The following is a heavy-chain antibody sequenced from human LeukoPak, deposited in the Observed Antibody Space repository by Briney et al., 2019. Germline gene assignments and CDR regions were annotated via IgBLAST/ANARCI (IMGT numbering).Heavy chain of an antibody. Sequence: SETLSLTCAVYGGSFSGYYWSWIRQPPGKGLEWIGEINHSGSTNYNPSLKSRVTISVDTSKNQFSLKLSSVTAADTAVYYCARVKKGYCSSTSCYTFSWFDPWGQGTLVTVSS. CDR2: INHSGST. J-gene: IGHJ5*02. CDR1: GGSFSGYY. D-gene: IGHD2-2*02. CDR3: ARVKKGYCSSTSCYTFSWFDP. V-gene: IGHV4-34*01.